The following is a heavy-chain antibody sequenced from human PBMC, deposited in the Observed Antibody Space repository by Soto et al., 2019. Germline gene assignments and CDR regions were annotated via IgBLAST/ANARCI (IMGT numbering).Heavy chain of an antibody. CDR1: GGTFSSYS. Sequence: QVQLVQSGAEVKKPGSSVKVSCKASGGTFSSYSINWVRPAPGQGLEWMGELIPIFGTANYAQKFQGRVTITADESTSTAYMELSSLRSEDTAVYYCARDGGRHSGGIDYWGQGTLVTVSS. CDR3: ARDGGRHSGGIDY. D-gene: IGHD1-26*01. J-gene: IGHJ4*02. CDR2: LIPIFGTA. V-gene: IGHV1-69*01.